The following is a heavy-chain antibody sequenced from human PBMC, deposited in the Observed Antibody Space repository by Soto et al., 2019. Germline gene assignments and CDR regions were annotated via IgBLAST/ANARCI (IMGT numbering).Heavy chain of an antibody. CDR1: SGSISSYN. CDR3: ARENYYALDY. D-gene: IGHD3-10*01. Sequence: TLSLTCTVSSGSISSYNWNWVRQPPGKGLEWIGFINYSGSTHYNPSLKSRVTISLDTSKNQFSLKLNSVTAADTAVYYCARENYYALDYWGPGTLVTV. V-gene: IGHV4-59*01. CDR2: INYSGST. J-gene: IGHJ4*02.